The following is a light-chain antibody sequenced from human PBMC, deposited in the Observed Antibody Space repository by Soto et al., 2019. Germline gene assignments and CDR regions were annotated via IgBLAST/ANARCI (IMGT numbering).Light chain of an antibody. Sequence: QSALTQPPSVSGSPGQSVTISCTGTISDVGSHNRVSWYQQPPGTAPKLMIYEVSNRPSGVPDRFSGSKSGNTASLTISGLHAADEADYYCSSYTSSNTLVFGGGTKLTVL. CDR1: ISDVGSHNR. CDR3: SSYTSSNTLV. J-gene: IGLJ2*01. V-gene: IGLV2-18*02. CDR2: EVS.